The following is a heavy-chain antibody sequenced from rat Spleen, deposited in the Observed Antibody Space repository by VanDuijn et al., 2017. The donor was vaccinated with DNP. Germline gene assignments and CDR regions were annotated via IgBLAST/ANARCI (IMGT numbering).Heavy chain of an antibody. CDR3: TKTGGNWVAH. D-gene: IGHD1-11*01. CDR1: GFTFSNSD. V-gene: IGHV5-25*01. Sequence: EVQLVESGGGLVQPGRSMKLSCAASGFTFSNSDMAWVRQAPTKGLEWVVSISTSGGSTYYRDSVKGRFTISRDNAKSTLYLQMDSLRSEDTATYYCTKTGGNWVAHWGQGTLVTVSS. J-gene: IGHJ3*01. CDR2: ISTSGGST.